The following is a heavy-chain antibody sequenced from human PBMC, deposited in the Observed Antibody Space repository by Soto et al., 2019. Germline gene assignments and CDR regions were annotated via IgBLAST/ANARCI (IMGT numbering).Heavy chain of an antibody. CDR1: GFTFSSYA. CDR2: ISYDGSNK. V-gene: IGHV3-30-3*01. D-gene: IGHD2-15*01. J-gene: IGHJ6*02. CDR3: ARGIRRVVGGAAFYYYYGMDG. Sequence: LRLSCAASGFTFSSYAMHWVRQAPGKGLEWVAVISYDGSNKYYADSVKGRFTISRDNSKNTLYLQMNSLRAEDTAVYYCARGIRRVVGGAAFYYYYGMDGWGQGTTVTVAS.